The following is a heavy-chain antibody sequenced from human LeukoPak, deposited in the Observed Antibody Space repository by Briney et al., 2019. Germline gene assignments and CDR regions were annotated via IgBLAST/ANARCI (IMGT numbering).Heavy chain of an antibody. CDR3: ARENYSSGWYGIIDY. V-gene: IGHV3-33*01. CDR2: IWYDGSKK. J-gene: IGHJ4*02. D-gene: IGHD6-19*01. Sequence: GGSLRLSCAASGFTFSSHGMHWVRQAPGKGLEWVAVIWYDGSKKYHADSVKGRFTISRDNSKNTLYLQMNSLRAEDTAVYYCARENYSSGWYGIIDYWGQGTLVTVSS. CDR1: GFTFSSHG.